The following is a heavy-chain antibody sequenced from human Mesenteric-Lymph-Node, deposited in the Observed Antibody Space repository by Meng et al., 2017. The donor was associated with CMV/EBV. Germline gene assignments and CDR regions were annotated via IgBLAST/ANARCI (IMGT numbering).Heavy chain of an antibody. J-gene: IGHJ4*02. V-gene: IGHV1-69*08. CDR3: ARDGEDCSSTSCSFDY. CDR2: ITPILDTA. Sequence: GGTFGSYTISWLRQARGQGLEWMGRITPILDTANYAQKFQGRVTISADKSTSTTYVELSSLTSEDAAIYYCARDGEDCSSTSCSFDYWGQGTLVTVSS. D-gene: IGHD2-2*01. CDR1: GGTFGSYT.